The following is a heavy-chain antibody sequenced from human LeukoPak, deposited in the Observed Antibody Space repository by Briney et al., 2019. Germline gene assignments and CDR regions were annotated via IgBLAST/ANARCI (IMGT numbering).Heavy chain of an antibody. CDR2: ISYDGSDK. J-gene: IGHJ4*02. V-gene: IGHV3-30*03. CDR1: GFTFTNNG. Sequence: GGSLRLSCVVSGFTFTNNGMHWVRQAPGKGLEWVAVISYDGSDKSYGDSVKGRFTISRDNSKNRLFLQMNSLRPEDTAVYYCARDRRSGGSCPDSWGQGTLVTVS. D-gene: IGHD2-15*01. CDR3: ARDRRSGGSCPDS.